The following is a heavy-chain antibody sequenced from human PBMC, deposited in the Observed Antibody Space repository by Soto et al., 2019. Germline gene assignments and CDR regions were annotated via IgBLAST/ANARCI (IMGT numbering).Heavy chain of an antibody. Sequence: QVQLVQSGAEVKKPGSSVKVSCKASGGTFSSYAISWVRQAPGQGLEWMGGIIPIFGTANYAQKFQGRVTITADEAXXTXYXXLRSVRSEDTAVYYCARGSLGYCSGGSCPKSHFDYWGQGTLVTVSS. CDR2: IIPIFGTA. D-gene: IGHD2-15*01. CDR1: GGTFSSYA. J-gene: IGHJ4*02. V-gene: IGHV1-69*12. CDR3: ARGSLGYCSGGSCPKSHFDY.